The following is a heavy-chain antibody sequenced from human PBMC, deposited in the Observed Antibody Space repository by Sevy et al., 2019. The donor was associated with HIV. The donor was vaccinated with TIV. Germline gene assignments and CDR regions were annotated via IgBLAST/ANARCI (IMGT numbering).Heavy chain of an antibody. CDR1: TMSVSSANDY. J-gene: IGHJ6*02. D-gene: IGHD3-9*01. CDR3: ARDQYYDIGTGLYAMDV. V-gene: IGHV4-61*01. Sequence: SETLSLFCSVSTMSVSSANDYWSWIRQRPGKGLEWIGYIHYFGSTNYNPSLKSRVTISLDTSKKQFSLKLTSVTAADTAVYFCARDQYYDIGTGLYAMDVWGQGITVTVSS. CDR2: IHYFGST.